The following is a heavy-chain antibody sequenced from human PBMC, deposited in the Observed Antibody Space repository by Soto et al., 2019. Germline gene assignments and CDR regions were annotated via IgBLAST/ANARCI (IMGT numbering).Heavy chain of an antibody. D-gene: IGHD2-15*01. Sequence: PSETLSLNCTVYGGSFSGYYWRWIRQPPGKGLEWIGEINHSGSTNYNPALKSRVTISVDTSKNQFSLKLSSVTAADTAVYYCARGHRFVVVVAPTIKFDYLSQATLVTVSS. CDR3: ARGHRFVVVVAPTIKFDY. CDR1: GGSFSGYY. J-gene: IGHJ4*02. V-gene: IGHV4-34*01. CDR2: INHSGST.